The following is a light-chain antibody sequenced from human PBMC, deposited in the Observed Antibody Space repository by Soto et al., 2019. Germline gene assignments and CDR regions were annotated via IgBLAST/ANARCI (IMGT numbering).Light chain of an antibody. CDR1: SSNIGINT. J-gene: IGLJ3*02. CDR2: SNN. CDR3: AAWDDSLNALV. Sequence: QSVLTQPPSASGTPGQRVTISCSGSSSNIGINTVNWYQQLPGTAPKLLIYSNNQRPSGVPDRFSGSKSGTSASLAISGLQSEDEVDYYCAAWDDSLNALVFGGGTKLTVL. V-gene: IGLV1-44*01.